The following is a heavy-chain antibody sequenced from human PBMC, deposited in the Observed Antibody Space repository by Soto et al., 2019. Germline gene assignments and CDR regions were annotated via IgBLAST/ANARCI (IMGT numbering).Heavy chain of an antibody. CDR2: INSDGSST. Sequence: GGSLRLSCAASGFTFSSYWMHWVRQAPGKGLVWVSRINSDGSSTSYADSVKGRFTISRDNAKNTLYLQMNSLRAEDTAVYYCARERVLRYFDWINSFDYWGQGTLVTVSS. CDR1: GFTFSSYW. CDR3: ARERVLRYFDWINSFDY. V-gene: IGHV3-74*01. D-gene: IGHD3-9*01. J-gene: IGHJ4*02.